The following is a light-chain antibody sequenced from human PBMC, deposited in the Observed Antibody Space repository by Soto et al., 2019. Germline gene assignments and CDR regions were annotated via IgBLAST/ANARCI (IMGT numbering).Light chain of an antibody. CDR2: GAS. V-gene: IGKV3-15*01. Sequence: EIVMTQSPATLSLSPGERAALSCRASQSINSELAWYQQKPGQPPRLLIYGASTRATGVPARLTGSKSGSEFTLTISGLQSEDFAAYYCLQGHNRAFTVGQGTRLVI. J-gene: IGKJ2*01. CDR1: QSINSE. CDR3: LQGHNRAFT.